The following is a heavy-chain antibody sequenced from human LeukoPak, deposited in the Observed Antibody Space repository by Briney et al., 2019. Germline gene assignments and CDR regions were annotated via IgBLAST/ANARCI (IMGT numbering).Heavy chain of an antibody. CDR1: GFTFSSYA. V-gene: IGHV3-23*01. CDR3: AKTAITYCGGDCYFDF. Sequence: GGSLRLSCAASGFTFSSYAMSWVRQAPGKGLEWVSAISGSGGSTYYADSVKGRFTISRDNSKNTLHLQMNSLSAEDTAVYYCAKTAITYCGGDCYFDFWGQGTLVTVSS. J-gene: IGHJ4*02. CDR2: ISGSGGST. D-gene: IGHD2-21*02.